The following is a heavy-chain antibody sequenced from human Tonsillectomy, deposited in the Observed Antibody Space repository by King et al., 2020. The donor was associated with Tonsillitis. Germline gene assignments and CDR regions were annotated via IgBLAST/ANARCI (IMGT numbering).Heavy chain of an antibody. Sequence: VQLQESGPGLVKPSETLSLTCTVSGGSISGYDWSWILQPAGKGLECIGHIQSIGRTQTSVNTHYNPSLNSRVTMSVDTSKNLFSLKLTSVTAADTAVYYCAREEVRGTWLFDNWGQGTLVTVSS. V-gene: IGHV4-4*07. CDR1: GGSISGYD. CDR3: AREEVRGTWLFDN. CDR2: IQSIGRTQTSVNT. D-gene: IGHD3-22*01. J-gene: IGHJ4*02.